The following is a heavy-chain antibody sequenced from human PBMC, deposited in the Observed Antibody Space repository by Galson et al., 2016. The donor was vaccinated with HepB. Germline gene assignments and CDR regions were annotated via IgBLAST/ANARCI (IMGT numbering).Heavy chain of an antibody. D-gene: IGHD6-13*01. Sequence: ETLSLTCTVSGGSISDYYWSWIRQPPGRGLEWIGFIHYSGSTSYNPSLKSRVTISADTSENQFSLKLGSVTAADTAVYYCARRGSSWYLVWGQGTLVTVSS. V-gene: IGHV4-59*08. J-gene: IGHJ4*02. CDR1: GGSISDYY. CDR2: IHYSGST. CDR3: ARRGSSWYLV.